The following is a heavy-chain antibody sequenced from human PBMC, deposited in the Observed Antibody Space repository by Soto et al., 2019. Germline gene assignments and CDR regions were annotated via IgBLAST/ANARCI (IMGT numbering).Heavy chain of an antibody. CDR1: GGSFSGYY. V-gene: IGHV4-34*01. Sequence: SETLSLTCAVYGGSFSGYYWSWIRQPPGKGLEWIGEINHSGSTNYNPSLKSRVTISVDTSKNQFSLKLSSVTAADTAVYYCARLVSRTMVRGVIHDYWGQGTLVTVSS. D-gene: IGHD3-10*01. J-gene: IGHJ4*02. CDR3: ARLVSRTMVRGVIHDY. CDR2: INHSGST.